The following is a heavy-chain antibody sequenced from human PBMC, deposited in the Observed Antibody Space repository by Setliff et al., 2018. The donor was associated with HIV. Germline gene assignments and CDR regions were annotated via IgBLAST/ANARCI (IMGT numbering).Heavy chain of an antibody. CDR2: INPSGGST. V-gene: IGHV1-46*01. CDR3: ATLSPTRQYSSSWYHFDY. Sequence: ASVKVSCKASGYTFTSYYMHWVRQAPGQGLEWMGIINPSGGSTSYAQKFQGRVTMTRDTSTSTVYMELSSLRPEDTAVYYCATLSPTRQYSSSWYHFDYWGQGTLVTVSS. D-gene: IGHD6-13*01. CDR1: GYTFTSYY. J-gene: IGHJ4*02.